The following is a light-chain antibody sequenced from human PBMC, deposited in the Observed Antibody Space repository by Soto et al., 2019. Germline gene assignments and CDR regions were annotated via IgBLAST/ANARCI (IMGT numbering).Light chain of an antibody. J-gene: IGKJ4*01. Sequence: DIQLTQSPSFLSASVGDRVTITCRANQGISSYLAWYQQKPGKAPKLLIYAASTLQSGVPSRFSGSGSGTEFTLTISSLQPEDSATYYCQQLNSYPLTFGGGTKVEIK. CDR3: QQLNSYPLT. CDR2: AAS. CDR1: QGISSY. V-gene: IGKV1-9*01.